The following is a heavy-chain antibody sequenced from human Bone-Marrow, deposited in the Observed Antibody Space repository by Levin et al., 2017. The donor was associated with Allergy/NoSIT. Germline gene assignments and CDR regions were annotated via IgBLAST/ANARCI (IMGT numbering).Heavy chain of an antibody. CDR2: ISSSGSTI. Sequence: GESLKISCAASGFTFSDYYMSWIRQAPGKGLEWVPYISSSGSTIYYADSVKGRFTISRDNAKNSLYLQMNSLRAEDTAVYYCARDIAARPYYYYGMDVWGQGTTVTVSS. V-gene: IGHV3-11*01. J-gene: IGHJ6*02. CDR1: GFTFSDYY. CDR3: ARDIAARPYYYYGMDV. D-gene: IGHD6-6*01.